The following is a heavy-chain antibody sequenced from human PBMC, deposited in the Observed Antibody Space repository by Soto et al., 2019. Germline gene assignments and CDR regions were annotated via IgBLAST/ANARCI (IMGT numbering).Heavy chain of an antibody. CDR2: IHHTGTT. CDR1: GGSISSGGYY. D-gene: IGHD6-6*01. V-gene: IGHV4-31*03. Sequence: QVQLQESGPGLVKPSQTLSLTCTVSGGSISSGGYYWSWIRQHPGKGLEWIGYIHHTGTTYYNPSLMSRVTISVDTSKNQFSLGLPSVTAADTAMYYRARGGDYTSSWQNRRPFDYWGQGTLVTVSS. CDR3: ARGGDYTSSWQNRRPFDY. J-gene: IGHJ4*02.